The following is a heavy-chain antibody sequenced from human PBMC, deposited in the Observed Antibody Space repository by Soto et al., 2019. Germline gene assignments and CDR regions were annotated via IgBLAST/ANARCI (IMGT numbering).Heavy chain of an antibody. Sequence: AXXTLSLTCAVSGGSISSSNWWIWVRQPPGKGLEWIGEXYHSGXTTYNQYLKSXXTIPVDKXXNQFYLTLATVTAADTAFYYCARMSSGWSYFNYWGQEILATVSS. CDR2: XYHSGXT. D-gene: IGHD6-13*01. V-gene: IGHV4-4*02. CDR1: GGSISSSNW. J-gene: IGHJ4*02. CDR3: ARMSSGWSYFNY.